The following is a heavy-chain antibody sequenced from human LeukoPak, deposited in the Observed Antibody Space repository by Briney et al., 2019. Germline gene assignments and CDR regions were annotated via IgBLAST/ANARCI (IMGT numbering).Heavy chain of an antibody. Sequence: GASVKVSCKASGGTFSSYAISWVRQAPGQGLEWMGRIIPIFGTANYAQKFQGRGTITTGESTSTAYMALRSLRSEDTAVSSCATRPRPPYYDSSGYSVWGQGTLVTVSS. CDR1: GGTFSSYA. D-gene: IGHD3-22*01. CDR2: IIPIFGTA. CDR3: ATRPRPPYYDSSGYSV. J-gene: IGHJ4*02. V-gene: IGHV1-69*05.